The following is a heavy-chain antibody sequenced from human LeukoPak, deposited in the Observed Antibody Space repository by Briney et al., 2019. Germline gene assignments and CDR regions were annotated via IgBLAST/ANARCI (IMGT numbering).Heavy chain of an antibody. Sequence: SGGSLRLSCAASGFTFSSCAMNWVGQAPGRGLGGVSGISGSGDNTHHADSVKGRFTISRDNSKNTLFLHMNTLRAEDTAVYYCAKLLSDFWSYADYWGQGTLVTVSS. CDR2: ISGSGDNT. V-gene: IGHV3-23*01. CDR3: AKLLSDFWSYADY. D-gene: IGHD3-3*01. CDR1: GFTFSSCA. J-gene: IGHJ4*02.